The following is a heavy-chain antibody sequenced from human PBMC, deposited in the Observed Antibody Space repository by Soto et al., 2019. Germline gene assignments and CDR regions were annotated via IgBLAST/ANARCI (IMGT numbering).Heavy chain of an antibody. J-gene: IGHJ4*02. D-gene: IGHD6-19*01. CDR1: GFTFTNYG. V-gene: IGHV3-21*01. Sequence: GESLRLSCAVSGFTFTNYGINWVRQAPGKGLEWVSSVSKSDYTYYSESVKGRFTISRDNARNSVSLRMDNLRAEDTAVYYCTREDSIIIPAVADFWGPGTLVTVSS. CDR3: TREDSIIIPAVADF. CDR2: VSKSDYT.